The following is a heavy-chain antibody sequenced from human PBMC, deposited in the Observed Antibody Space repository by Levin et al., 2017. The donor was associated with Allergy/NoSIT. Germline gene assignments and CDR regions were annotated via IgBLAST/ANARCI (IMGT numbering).Heavy chain of an antibody. V-gene: IGHV3-23*01. CDR2: INSGGTGT. CDR1: GFTFNSYA. CDR3: AGCRVEPTAPGWCNWFDP. Sequence: GESLKISCAASGFTFNSYAMNWVRXXXGKGLEWVSSINSGGTGTYYADSVKGRFTISRDNSKSTLSLQMDSLRAEDTGLYFCAGCRVEPTAPGWCNWFDPWGQGTLVTVSS. D-gene: IGHD6-13*01. J-gene: IGHJ5*02.